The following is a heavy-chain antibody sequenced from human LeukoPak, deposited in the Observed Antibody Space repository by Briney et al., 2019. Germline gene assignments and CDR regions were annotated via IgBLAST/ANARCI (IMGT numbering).Heavy chain of an antibody. CDR1: GGSFGGYY. Sequence: SETLSLTCAVYGGSFGGYYWSWIRQPPGKGLEWIGEINHSGSTNYNPSLKSRVTISVDTSKDQFSLKLSSVTAADTAVYYCARAGQQWSPLRGTSLDYWGQGTLVTVSS. D-gene: IGHD6-19*01. CDR2: INHSGST. V-gene: IGHV4-34*01. J-gene: IGHJ4*02. CDR3: ARAGQQWSPLRGTSLDY.